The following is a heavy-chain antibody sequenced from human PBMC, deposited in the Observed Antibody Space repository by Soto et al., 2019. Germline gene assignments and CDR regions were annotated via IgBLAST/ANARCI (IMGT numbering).Heavy chain of an antibody. CDR3: AGDSSGWYDPPDAFDI. CDR2: ISSSSSTI. CDR1: GFTFSSYS. V-gene: IGHV3-48*02. Sequence: LRLSCAASGFTFSSYSMNWVRQAPGKGLEWVSYISSSSSTIYYADSVKGRFTISRDNAKNSLYLQMNSLRDEDTAVYYCAGDSSGWYDPPDAFDIWGQGTMVTVSS. J-gene: IGHJ3*02. D-gene: IGHD6-19*01.